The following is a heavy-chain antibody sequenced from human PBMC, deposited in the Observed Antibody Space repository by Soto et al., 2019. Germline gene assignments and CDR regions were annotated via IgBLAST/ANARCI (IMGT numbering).Heavy chain of an antibody. D-gene: IGHD2-2*01. CDR2: ISGSGATT. J-gene: IGHJ1*01. CDR3: ARGTASPYF. Sequence: EVQLLESGGGLVQPGGSLRLSCAASGFTFSSFGMTWARQAPGRGLEWVSGISGSGATTYSADSVKGRFTISRDNSKNSVYLQMNSLTASDTAVYYCARGTASPYFWGQGTLVTVSS. V-gene: IGHV3-23*01. CDR1: GFTFSSFG.